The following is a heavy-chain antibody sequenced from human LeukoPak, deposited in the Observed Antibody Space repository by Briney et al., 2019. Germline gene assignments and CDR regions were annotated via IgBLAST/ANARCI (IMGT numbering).Heavy chain of an antibody. V-gene: IGHV4-59*01. D-gene: IGHD3-22*01. CDR2: IYYSGST. J-gene: IGHJ4*02. CDR1: GGSISSYY. CDR3: ARVSSYYDRSGYYYTFDY. Sequence: SETLSLTCTVSGGSISSYYWSWIRQPPGKGLEWIGYIYYSGSTNYNPSLKSRVTISVDTSKNQFSLKLSSVTAADTAVYYCARVSSYYDRSGYYYTFDYWGQGTLVTVSS.